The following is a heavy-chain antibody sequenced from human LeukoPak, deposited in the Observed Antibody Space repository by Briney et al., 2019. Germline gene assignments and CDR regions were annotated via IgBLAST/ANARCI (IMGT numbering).Heavy chain of an antibody. Sequence: TPGGSLRLSCAAPGFTFSSYSMNWVRQAPGKGLEWVSSISSSSTYIYYADSVKGRFTISRDNAKNSLYLQMNSLRAEDTAVYYCAREFTPTSLTRSSYYFDYWGQGTLVTVSS. CDR2: ISSSSTYI. D-gene: IGHD4/OR15-4a*01. CDR3: AREFTPTSLTRSSYYFDY. J-gene: IGHJ4*02. CDR1: GFTFSSYS. V-gene: IGHV3-21*01.